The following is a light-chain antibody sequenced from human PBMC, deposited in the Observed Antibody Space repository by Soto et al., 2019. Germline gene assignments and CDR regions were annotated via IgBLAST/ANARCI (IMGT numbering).Light chain of an antibody. V-gene: IGLV3-21*02. CDR1: NIGSKI. CDR2: DDR. Sequence: SYELTQPPSVSVAPGQTARITCGGNNIGSKIDHWYQQKPGQAPVVVVYDDRDRPSGIPERFSGSNSGNTATLTISSVEAGDEADYYCQLWDSSSDHVVFGGGTKVTVL. CDR3: QLWDSSSDHVV. J-gene: IGLJ2*01.